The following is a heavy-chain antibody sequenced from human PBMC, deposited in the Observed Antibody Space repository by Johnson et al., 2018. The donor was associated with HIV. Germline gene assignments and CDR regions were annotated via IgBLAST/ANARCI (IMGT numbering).Heavy chain of an antibody. V-gene: IGHV3-30*14. CDR1: GFTFSSYA. D-gene: IGHD6-19*01. Sequence: QVQLVESGGGLVQPGGSLRLSCAASGFTFSSYAMQWVRQAPGKGLEWVAVISHDGNKKYYADSVKGRFTISRDNSKNTLFLQMNSLRPEDTAVYYCARDKGTNFSGWYRESDAFDIWGQGTMVTVSS. J-gene: IGHJ3*02. CDR2: ISHDGNKK. CDR3: ARDKGTNFSGWYRESDAFDI.